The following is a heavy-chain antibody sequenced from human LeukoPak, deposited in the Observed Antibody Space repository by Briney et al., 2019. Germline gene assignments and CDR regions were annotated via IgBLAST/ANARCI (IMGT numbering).Heavy chain of an antibody. CDR3: AREGGWAAAGPYYYYMDV. D-gene: IGHD6-13*01. CDR1: GYTFTGYY. V-gene: IGHV1-2*02. J-gene: IGHJ6*03. CDR2: INPNSGGT. Sequence: GASVKVSCKASGYTFTGYYIHWVRQAPGQGLEWMGWINPNSGGTNYAQKFQGRVTMTRDTSISTAYMELSRLRSDDTAVYYCAREGGWAAAGPYYYYMDVWGKGTTVTVSS.